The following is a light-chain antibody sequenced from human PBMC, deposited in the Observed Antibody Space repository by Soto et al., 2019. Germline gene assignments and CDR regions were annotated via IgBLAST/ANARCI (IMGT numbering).Light chain of an antibody. CDR3: TSYTISSIWV. CDR1: SSDVGVYNY. CDR2: EVN. V-gene: IGLV2-14*01. J-gene: IGLJ3*02. Sequence: QSALTQPASVSGSPGQSITISCTGTSSDVGVYNYVSWYKQHPGKAPKLMIYEVNNRPSGVSNRFSGSKSGNTASLTISGLQAEDEADYYCTSYTISSIWVFGGGTKLTVL.